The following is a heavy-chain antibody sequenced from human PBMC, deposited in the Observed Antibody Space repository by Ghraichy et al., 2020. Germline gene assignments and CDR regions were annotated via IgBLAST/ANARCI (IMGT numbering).Heavy chain of an antibody. J-gene: IGHJ4*02. V-gene: IGHV4-61*01. CDR1: GGSVSSGSYY. CDR3: ARGMITFGGVIVFWGFDY. CDR2: IYYSGST. Sequence: SETLSLTCTVSGGSVSSGSYYWSWIRQPPGKGLEWIGYIYYSGSTNYNPSLKSRVTISVDTSKNQFSLKLSSVTAADTAVYYCARGMITFGGVIVFWGFDYWGQGTLVTVSS. D-gene: IGHD3-16*02.